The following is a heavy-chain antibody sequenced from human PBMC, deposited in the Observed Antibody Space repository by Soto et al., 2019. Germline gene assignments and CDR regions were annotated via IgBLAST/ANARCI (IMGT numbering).Heavy chain of an antibody. CDR2: IRTTVFGATT. V-gene: IGHV3-49*03. J-gene: IGHJ4*02. CDR3: GRGGAWDVSDF. D-gene: IGHD1-26*01. Sequence: EVQLVESGGGLEQPGRSLRLACTASGFTFGDYGVSWIRQAPGKGLEWVGFIRTTVFGATTKYASSVKDRFILSRDDSKGIAYLQMNSLRTEDTAVYYCGRGGAWDVSDFWGEGTLVTVSS. CDR1: GFTFGDYG.